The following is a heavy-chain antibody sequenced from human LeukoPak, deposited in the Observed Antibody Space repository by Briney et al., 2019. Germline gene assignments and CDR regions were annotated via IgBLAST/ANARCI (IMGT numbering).Heavy chain of an antibody. CDR2: INPNSGGT. V-gene: IGHV1-2*04. CDR3: ARDEAAYSSSLDY. CDR1: GYTFTGYY. D-gene: IGHD6-13*01. J-gene: IGHJ4*02. Sequence: ASVKVSCKASGYTFTGYYMHWVRQAPGQGLEWMGWINPNSGGTNYAQKFQGWVTMTRDTSISTAYMELSRLRSDDTAVYYCARDEAAYSSSLDYRGQGTLVTVSS.